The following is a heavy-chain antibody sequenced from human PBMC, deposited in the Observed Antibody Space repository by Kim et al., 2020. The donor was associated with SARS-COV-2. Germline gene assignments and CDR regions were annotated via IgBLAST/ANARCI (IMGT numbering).Heavy chain of an antibody. J-gene: IGHJ3*02. CDR2: T. Sequence: TNYNPSLKSRVTISVDTSKNQFSLKLSSVTAADTAVYYCARGGGGDAFDIWGQGTMVTVSS. CDR3: ARGGGGDAFDI. V-gene: IGHV4-59*09.